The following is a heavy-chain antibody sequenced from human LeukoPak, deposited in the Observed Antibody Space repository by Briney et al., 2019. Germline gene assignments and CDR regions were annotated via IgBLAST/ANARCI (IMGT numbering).Heavy chain of an antibody. J-gene: IGHJ6*02. CDR3: AKGRIAVALYYGMDV. Sequence: GGSLRLSCSASGFTLKSYAMNWVRQAPGKGLEWVSSIGGSGGRTYYADSVTGRFSISRDNSKNMVYLQMNSLRAADTAVYYCAKGRIAVALYYGMDVWGQGTTVTVFS. CDR1: GFTLKSYA. V-gene: IGHV3-23*01. CDR2: IGGSGGRT. D-gene: IGHD6-19*01.